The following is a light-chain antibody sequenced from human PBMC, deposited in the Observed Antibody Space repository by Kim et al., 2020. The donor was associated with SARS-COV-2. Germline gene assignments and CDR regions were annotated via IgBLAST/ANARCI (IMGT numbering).Light chain of an antibody. CDR2: QDS. Sequence: SYELTQPPSVSVSPGQTASITGSGDKLGDKYACWYQQKPGQSPVLVIYQDSKRPSGIPERFSGSNSGNTATLTLSGTQAMDEADYYCQAWDSSTEVFGTGTKVTVL. J-gene: IGLJ1*01. V-gene: IGLV3-1*01. CDR1: KLGDKY. CDR3: QAWDSSTEV.